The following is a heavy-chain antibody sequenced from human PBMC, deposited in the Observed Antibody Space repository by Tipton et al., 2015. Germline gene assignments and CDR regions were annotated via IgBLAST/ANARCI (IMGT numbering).Heavy chain of an antibody. D-gene: IGHD3-10*01. Sequence: QLVQSGAEMKKPGSSVRVSCTSYGDYFKKFAFTWVRQAPGQGLEWIGGIIPLFGTTDYAQKFQGRVTIIADDPTSTVSLDLSSLTSEDTAFYYCAGGDNIVHPGYFYYYYGMDVWGQGTAVTVSS. J-gene: IGHJ6*02. CDR3: AGGDNIVHPGYFYYYYGMDV. CDR1: GDYFKKFA. V-gene: IGHV1-69*01. CDR2: IIPLFGTT.